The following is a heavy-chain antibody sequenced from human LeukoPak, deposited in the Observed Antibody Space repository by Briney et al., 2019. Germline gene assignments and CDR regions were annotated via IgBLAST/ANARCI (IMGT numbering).Heavy chain of an antibody. Sequence: GGSLRLSCAASGFTFSSYGMHWVRQAPGKGLEWVAFIRYDGSNKYYADSVKGRFTISRDNSKNTLYLQMNSLTVDDTAVYYCARGYTSSGNVNNWFDPWGQGTLVTVSS. V-gene: IGHV3-30*02. D-gene: IGHD6-6*01. CDR1: GFTFSSYG. J-gene: IGHJ5*02. CDR3: ARGYTSSGNVNNWFDP. CDR2: IRYDGSNK.